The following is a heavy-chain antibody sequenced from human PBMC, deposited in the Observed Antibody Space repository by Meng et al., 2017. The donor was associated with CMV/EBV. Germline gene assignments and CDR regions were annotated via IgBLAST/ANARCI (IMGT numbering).Heavy chain of an antibody. J-gene: IGHJ4*02. CDR1: GFTFSSYS. CDR3: ARDPQSIAVAGTGDY. V-gene: IGHV3-48*04. Sequence: GESLKISCAASGFTFSSYSMNWVRQAPGKGLEWVSYISSSSSTIYYADSVKGRFTISRDNAKNSLYLQMNSLRAEDTAVYYCARDPQSIAVAGTGDYWGQGTLVTVSS. D-gene: IGHD6-19*01. CDR2: ISSSSSTI.